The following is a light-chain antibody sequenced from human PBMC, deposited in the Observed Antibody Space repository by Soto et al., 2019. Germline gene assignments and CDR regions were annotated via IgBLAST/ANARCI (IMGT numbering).Light chain of an antibody. CDR3: QHYNTYPWT. CDR1: QTINNW. V-gene: IGKV1-5*01. CDR2: HAS. Sequence: DIQMTQSPSTLSASIGDRVTITCRARQTINNWLAWYQQKPGKAPNLLIYHASNLETGVPSRFSGSAFGTEFTLAISSLHPDDFATYYCQHYNTYPWTFGQGTKVEIK. J-gene: IGKJ1*01.